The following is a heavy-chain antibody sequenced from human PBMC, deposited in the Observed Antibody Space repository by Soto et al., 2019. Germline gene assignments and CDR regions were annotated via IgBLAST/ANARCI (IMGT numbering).Heavy chain of an antibody. D-gene: IGHD2-21*02. CDR3: ARDTAGLSY. V-gene: IGHV3-74*01. Sequence: VQLVESGGGLVQPGGSLRLSCAASGLTFSNFRMHWVRQAPGKGLVWVALISNDGRSTNHADSVKGRFTISRDNAKSTLYLKLNSLRAEDTAVYYCARDTAGLSYWGQGTLVTVSS. J-gene: IGHJ4*02. CDR2: ISNDGRST. CDR1: GLTFSNFR.